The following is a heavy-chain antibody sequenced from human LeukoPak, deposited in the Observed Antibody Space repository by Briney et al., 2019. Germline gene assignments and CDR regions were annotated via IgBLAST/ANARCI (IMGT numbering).Heavy chain of an antibody. V-gene: IGHV4-59*01. CDR2: IYYSGST. J-gene: IGHJ3*02. CDR3: ARAASVAGTRLDAFDI. Sequence: SETLSLTCTVSGGSISSYYWSWTRQPPGKGLEWIGYIYYSGSTNYNPSLKSRVTISVDTSKNQFSLKLSSVTAADTAVYYCARAASVAGTRLDAFDIWGQGTMVTVSS. CDR1: GGSISSYY. D-gene: IGHD6-19*01.